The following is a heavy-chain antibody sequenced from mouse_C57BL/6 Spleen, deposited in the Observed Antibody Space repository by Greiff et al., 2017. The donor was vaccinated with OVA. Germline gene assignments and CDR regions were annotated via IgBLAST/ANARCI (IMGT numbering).Heavy chain of an antibody. CDR2: ISGGGGNT. V-gene: IGHV5-9*01. J-gene: IGHJ2*01. D-gene: IGHD2-4*01. CDR3: ARLPITTRYFDY. CDR1: GFTFSSYT. Sequence: EVKLVESGGGLVKPGGSLKLSCAASGFTFSSYTMSWVRQTPEKRLEWVATISGGGGNTYYPDSVKGRFTISRDNAKNTLYLQMSSLRTEDTALEYCARLPITTRYFDYWGQGTTLTVSS.